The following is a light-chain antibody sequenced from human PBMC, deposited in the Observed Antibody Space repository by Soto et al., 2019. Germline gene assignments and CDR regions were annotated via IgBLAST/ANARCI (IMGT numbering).Light chain of an antibody. CDR3: QQRSNWPST. Sequence: DIVLTQSPATLSLSPGERAALSCRARQSVSSYLAWYQQKPGQAPRLLIYDASKRAPGIPVRFSGSGSGTDITLTISSLEPEDFAVYYCQQRSNWPSTFGGGTKVEVK. CDR1: QSVSSY. CDR2: DAS. J-gene: IGKJ4*01. V-gene: IGKV3-11*01.